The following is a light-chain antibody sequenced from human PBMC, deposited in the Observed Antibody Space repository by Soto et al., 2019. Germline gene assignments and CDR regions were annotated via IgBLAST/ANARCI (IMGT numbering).Light chain of an antibody. J-gene: IGKJ1*01. Sequence: DIQMTQSPSSLSASVGDRVTITCRASQSISSYLNWYQQKPGKAPKLLIHAAFSLQSGVPSRFSGSGSGTDFTLTISSLQPEDFAAYYCQLSDSTWTFGQGTKVDIK. V-gene: IGKV1-39*01. CDR1: QSISSY. CDR2: AAF. CDR3: QLSDSTWT.